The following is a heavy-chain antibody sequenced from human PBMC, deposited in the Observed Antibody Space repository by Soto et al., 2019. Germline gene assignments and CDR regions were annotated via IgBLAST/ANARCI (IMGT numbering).Heavy chain of an antibody. V-gene: IGHV4-34*01. CDR2: INHSGST. CDR3: ARDKITGLFDY. J-gene: IGHJ4*02. CDR1: GGSFSGYD. Sequence: QLQLQESGPGLVKPSETLSLTCTVYGGSFSGYDWTWIRQPPGTGLEWIGEINHSGSTNYNPSLKSRVTISVDTSKNQFSLKLTSVTAADTAVYYCARDKITGLFDYWGQGTLVTVSS. D-gene: IGHD2-8*02.